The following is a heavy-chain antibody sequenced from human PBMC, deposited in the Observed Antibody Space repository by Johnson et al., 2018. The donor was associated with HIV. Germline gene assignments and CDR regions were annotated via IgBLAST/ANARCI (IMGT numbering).Heavy chain of an antibody. CDR1: GFTFSSYA. Sequence: QVQLVESGGGLVQPGGSLRLSCEASGFTFSSYAMHWVRQAPGKGLEWVAVISYDGADKHYADSVKGRFTISRDNSKNTLYLQMNSLRAEDTGVYYCAKDEDALTYISPFDVWGLGTMVTVSS. CDR2: ISYDGADK. V-gene: IGHV3-30*04. D-gene: IGHD1-20*01. J-gene: IGHJ3*01. CDR3: AKDEDALTYISPFDV.